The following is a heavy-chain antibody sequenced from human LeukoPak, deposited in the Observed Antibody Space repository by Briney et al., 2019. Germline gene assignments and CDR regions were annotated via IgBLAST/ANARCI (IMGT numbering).Heavy chain of an antibody. CDR1: GFSFSTYD. CDR2: ISGSVSST. CDR3: AKNTSGSYFDH. Sequence: GGSLRLSCAASGFSFSTYDMTWVRQAPGKGLEWVSAISGSVSSTNYADFVKGRFTISRDNSKNTLYLQMNSLRAEDTAVYYCAKNTSGSYFDHWGQGTLVTVSS. V-gene: IGHV3-23*01. D-gene: IGHD1-26*01. J-gene: IGHJ4*02.